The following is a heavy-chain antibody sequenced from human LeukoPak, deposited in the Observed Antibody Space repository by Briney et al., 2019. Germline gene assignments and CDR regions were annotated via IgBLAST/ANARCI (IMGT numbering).Heavy chain of an antibody. V-gene: IGHV3-7*01. CDR1: GFTFSSYW. J-gene: IGHJ4*02. CDR3: ARDYYDSSGYYRFDY. Sequence: PGGSLRLSCAASGFTFSSYWMSWVRQAPGKGLEWVANIKQDGSEKYYVDSVKGRFTISRDNAKNSLYLQMNSLRAEDTAVYYCARDYYDSSGYYRFDYWGQGTLVTVSS. CDR2: IKQDGSEK. D-gene: IGHD3-22*01.